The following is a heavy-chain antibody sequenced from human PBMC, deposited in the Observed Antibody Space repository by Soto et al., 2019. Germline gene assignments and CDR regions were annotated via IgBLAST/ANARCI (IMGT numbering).Heavy chain of an antibody. CDR2: IYYSGST. V-gene: IGHV4-59*01. D-gene: IGHD1-1*01. CDR1: GGSISSYY. J-gene: IGHJ5*02. Sequence: SETLSLTCTVSGGSISSYYWSWIRQPPGKGLEWIGYIYYSGSTNYNPSLKSRVTISVDTSKNQFSLKLSSVTAADPAVYYCARETRSWFDPWGQGTLVTVSS. CDR3: ARETRSWFDP.